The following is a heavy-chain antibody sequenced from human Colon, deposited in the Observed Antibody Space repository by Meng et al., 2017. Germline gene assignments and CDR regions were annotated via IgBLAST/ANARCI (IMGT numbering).Heavy chain of an antibody. J-gene: IGHJ4*02. D-gene: IGHD4-17*01. Sequence: VELVGLGVGSGRPGGSLLLSCGASGFIFSSYTMKWFRQAPGKGLEWLSSISSSSSDIYYADSVKGRFTVSRDNAKNSLFLEMSSLSPEDTARYYCARGYGDFIDFWGQGTLVTVSS. V-gene: IGHV3-21*01. CDR1: GFIFSSYT. CDR3: ARGYGDFIDF. CDR2: ISSSSSDI.